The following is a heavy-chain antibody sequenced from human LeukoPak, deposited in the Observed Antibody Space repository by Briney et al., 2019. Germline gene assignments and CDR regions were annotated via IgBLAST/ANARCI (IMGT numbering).Heavy chain of an antibody. CDR2: INHSGST. CDR1: GGSFSGYY. J-gene: IGHJ4*02. CDR3: ARGDTGSSC. V-gene: IGHV4-34*01. D-gene: IGHD6-6*01. Sequence: SETLSLTCAVCGGSFSGYYWSWIRQPPGKGLEWIGEINHSGSTNYNPSLKSRVTISVDTSKNQFSLKLSSVTAADTAVYYCARGDTGSSCWGQGTLVTVSS.